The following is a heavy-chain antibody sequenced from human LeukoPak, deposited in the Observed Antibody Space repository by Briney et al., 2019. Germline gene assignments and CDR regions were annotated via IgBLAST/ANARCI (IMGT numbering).Heavy chain of an antibody. CDR3: ARERDYYGSGTFDY. V-gene: IGHV1-2*06. Sequence: ASVKVSCKASGYTFTGYYMHWVRQAPGQGLEWMGRINPNGGGTNYAQKFQGRVTMTRDTSISTAYMELSRLRSDDTAVYYCARERDYYGSGTFDYWGQGTLVTVSS. D-gene: IGHD3-10*01. CDR1: GYTFTGYY. J-gene: IGHJ4*02. CDR2: INPNGGGT.